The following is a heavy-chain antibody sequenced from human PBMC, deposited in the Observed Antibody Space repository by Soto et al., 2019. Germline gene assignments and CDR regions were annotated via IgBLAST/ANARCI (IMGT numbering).Heavy chain of an antibody. J-gene: IGHJ4*02. V-gene: IGHV1-69*01. CDR3: ARELEIRDGKISHLDY. Sequence: QVQLVQAGAEVKKPGSSVKVSCKASGGTFSSHVFNWVRQAPGQGLEWPGGIMPIIGTANYAQKFQGRVTMTAGEATSPAYMELGSKRSEDTAVYCRARELEIRDGKISHLDYWGKGALVTVSS. CDR2: IMPIIGTA. D-gene: IGHD3-16*01. CDR1: GGTFSSHV.